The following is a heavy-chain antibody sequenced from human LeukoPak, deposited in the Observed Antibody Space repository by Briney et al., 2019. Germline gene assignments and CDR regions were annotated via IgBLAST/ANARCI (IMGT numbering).Heavy chain of an antibody. D-gene: IGHD2-2*01. V-gene: IGHV3-23*01. J-gene: IGHJ4*02. CDR2: ITGSTGST. CDR1: GFTFSSYA. Sequence: GGSLRLSCAASGFTFSSYAMTWVRQPPGKGLEGVSSITGSTGSTYYADSVKGRFTISRDNSKNTLYLQMNSLRAEDTAVYYCAKDQSVVCSSTSCISDYWGQGTLVTVSS. CDR3: AKDQSVVCSSTSCISDY.